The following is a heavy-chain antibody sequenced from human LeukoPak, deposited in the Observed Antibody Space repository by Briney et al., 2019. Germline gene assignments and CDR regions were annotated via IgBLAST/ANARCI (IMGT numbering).Heavy chain of an antibody. CDR1: GDSVSSNSAA. J-gene: IGHJ6*03. D-gene: IGHD3-10*01. V-gene: IGHV6-1*01. Sequence: SQTLSLTCAISGDSVSSNSAAWNWIRQSPSRGLEWLGRTYYRSKWYNDYAVSVKSRITINPDTSKNQFSLQLNSVTPEDTAVYYCARGGSGSRPWRYYYMDVWGKGTTVTVSS. CDR3: ARGGSGSRPWRYYYMDV. CDR2: TYYRSKWYN.